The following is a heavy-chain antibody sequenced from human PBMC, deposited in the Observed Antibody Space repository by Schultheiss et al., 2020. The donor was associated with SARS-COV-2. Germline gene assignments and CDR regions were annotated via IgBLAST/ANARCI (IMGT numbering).Heavy chain of an antibody. V-gene: IGHV4-59*12. D-gene: IGHD5-18*01. CDR3: ARDKIGYSYAFDI. Sequence: SETLSLTCTVSSGSFSGYYWSWIRQPPGKGLEWIGSIYYSGSTYYNPSLKSRVTISVDTSKNQFSLKLSSVTAADTAVYYCARDKIGYSYAFDIWGQGTMVTVSS. J-gene: IGHJ3*02. CDR2: IYYSGST. CDR1: SGSFSGYY.